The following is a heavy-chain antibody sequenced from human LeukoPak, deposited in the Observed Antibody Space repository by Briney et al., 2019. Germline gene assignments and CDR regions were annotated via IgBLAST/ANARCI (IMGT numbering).Heavy chain of an antibody. J-gene: IGHJ4*02. CDR3: ARVGYYDFWSGYTLHRGPIDY. CDR1: GFTFSDYY. V-gene: IGHV3-11*04. D-gene: IGHD3-3*01. Sequence: GGSLRLSCAASGFTFSDYYMSWIRQAPGKGLEWVSYISSSGSTIYYADSVKGRFTISRDNAKNSLYLQMNSQRAEDTAVYYCARVGYYDFWSGYTLHRGPIDYWGQGTLVTVSS. CDR2: ISSSGSTI.